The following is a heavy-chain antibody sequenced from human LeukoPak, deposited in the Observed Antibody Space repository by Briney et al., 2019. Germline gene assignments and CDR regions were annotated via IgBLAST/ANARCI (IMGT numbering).Heavy chain of an antibody. D-gene: IGHD6-19*01. CDR3: ARWYSSGWYSDY. V-gene: IGHV3-21*06. J-gene: IGHJ4*02. CDR1: GFSFSTYS. CDR2: VSGTSEYI. Sequence: QAGGSLGLSCAASGFSFSTYSMIWVRQAPGKGLEWVSSVSGTSEYIYYADSVRGRFTISRDNAKNTVYLQMNSLRAEDTAVYYCARWYSSGWYSDYWGQGTLVTVSS.